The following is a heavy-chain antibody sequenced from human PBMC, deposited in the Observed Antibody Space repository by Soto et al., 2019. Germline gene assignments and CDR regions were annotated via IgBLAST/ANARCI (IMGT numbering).Heavy chain of an antibody. J-gene: IGHJ6*02. CDR3: ARDPPYYYDSSGYLLRHYYGMDV. CDR2: ISWDGGST. CDR1: GFTFDDYT. D-gene: IGHD3-22*01. V-gene: IGHV3-43*01. Sequence: SGVSLRLSCAASGFTFDDYTMHWVRQAPGKGLEWVSLISWDGGSTYYADSVKGRFTISRDNSKNSLYLQMNSLRTEDTALYYCARDPPYYYDSSGYLLRHYYGMDVWGQGTTVTVSS.